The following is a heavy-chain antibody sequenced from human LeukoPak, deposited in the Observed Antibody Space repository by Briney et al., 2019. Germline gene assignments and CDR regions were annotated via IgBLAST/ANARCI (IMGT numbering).Heavy chain of an antibody. CDR2: ISYDGSNK. CDR1: GFTFSSYA. D-gene: IGHD6-19*01. CDR3: ARDRQWLAIFFDY. J-gene: IGHJ4*02. V-gene: IGHV3-30*01. Sequence: GGSLRLSCAASGFTFSSYAMHWVRQAPGKGLEWVAVISYDGSNKYYADSAKGRFTISRDNSKNTLYLQMNSLRAEDTAVYYCARDRQWLAIFFDYWGQGTLVTVSS.